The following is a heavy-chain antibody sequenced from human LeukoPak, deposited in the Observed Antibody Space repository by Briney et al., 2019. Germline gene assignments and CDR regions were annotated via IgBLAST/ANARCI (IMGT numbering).Heavy chain of an antibody. D-gene: IGHD1-26*01. Sequence: GGSLRLSCAASGFTFSSYWMSWVRQAPGKGPEWVANIKQDGSEKYYVDSVKGRFTISRDNAKNSLYLQMNSLRAEDTAVYYCARARTRYSGSYGGAFDIWGQGTMVTVSS. V-gene: IGHV3-7*01. CDR3: ARARTRYSGSYGGAFDI. J-gene: IGHJ3*02. CDR1: GFTFSSYW. CDR2: IKQDGSEK.